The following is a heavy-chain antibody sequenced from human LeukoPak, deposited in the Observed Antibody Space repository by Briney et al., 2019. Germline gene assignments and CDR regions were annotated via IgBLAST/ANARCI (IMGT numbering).Heavy chain of an antibody. Sequence: GGSLRLSCAASGFTFSSYGMHWVRQAPGKGLEWVSAISGSGGSTYYADSVKGRFTISRDNAKNSLYLQMNSLRAEDTAVYYCARAVGEGRSGWLHFDYWGQGTLVTVSS. CDR3: ARAVGEGRSGWLHFDY. CDR1: GFTFSSYG. J-gene: IGHJ4*02. D-gene: IGHD6-19*01. CDR2: ISGSGGST. V-gene: IGHV3-21*04.